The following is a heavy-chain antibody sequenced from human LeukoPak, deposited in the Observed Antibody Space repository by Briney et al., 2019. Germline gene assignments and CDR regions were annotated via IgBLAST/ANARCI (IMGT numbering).Heavy chain of an antibody. D-gene: IGHD5-18*01. CDR1: GFTFSSYS. CDR3: AREMDTAMVRGDGMDV. Sequence: PGGSLRLSCAASGFTFSSYSMNWVRQAPGKGLEWVSSISSSSSYIYYADSVKGRFTISRDNAKNSLYLQMNSLRAEDTAVYYCAREMDTAMVRGDGMDVWGQGTTVTVSS. V-gene: IGHV3-21*01. J-gene: IGHJ6*02. CDR2: ISSSSSYI.